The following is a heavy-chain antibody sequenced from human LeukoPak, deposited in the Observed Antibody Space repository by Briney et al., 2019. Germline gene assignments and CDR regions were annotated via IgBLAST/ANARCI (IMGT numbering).Heavy chain of an antibody. CDR1: GYTFTSYG. D-gene: IGHD2-2*01. J-gene: IGHJ5*02. V-gene: IGHV1-18*01. CDR3: ARDDIVVVPAATTTNWFDP. Sequence: GASVNVSCKASGYTFTSYGISWVRQAPGQGLEWMGWISAYNGNTNYAQKLQGRVTMTTDTSTSTAYMELRSLRSDDTAVYYCARDDIVVVPAATTTNWFDPWGQGTLVTVSS. CDR2: ISAYNGNT.